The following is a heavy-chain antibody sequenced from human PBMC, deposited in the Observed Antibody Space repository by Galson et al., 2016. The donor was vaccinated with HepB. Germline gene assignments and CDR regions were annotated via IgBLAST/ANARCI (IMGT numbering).Heavy chain of an antibody. J-gene: IGHJ3*02. CDR1: GFTFTRYT. CDR2: ISGGSSYK. Sequence: SLRLSCAASGFTFTRYTMNWVRQSPGKGLEWVSSISGGSSYKYYADSVKGRFTISRDNSQNSLYLQMNSLRAEDTAIYFCARTPGYSGTWYDAFDIWGPRTIVTVSS. D-gene: IGHD6-13*01. V-gene: IGHV3-21*01. CDR3: ARTPGYSGTWYDAFDI.